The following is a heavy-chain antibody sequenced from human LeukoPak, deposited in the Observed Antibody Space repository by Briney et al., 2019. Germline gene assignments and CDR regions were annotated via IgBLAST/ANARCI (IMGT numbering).Heavy chain of an antibody. J-gene: IGHJ3*02. D-gene: IGHD2-8*01. V-gene: IGHV4-30-2*01. CDR3: ARHQWVPAFDI. CDR2: IYHSGST. CDR1: GVSISSGGSS. Sequence: PSQTLSLTCAVSGVSISSGGSSWSWIRQPPGKGLEWIGFIYHSGSTYYNPSLKSRVTISIDTAKNQFSLKLSSVTAADTAVYYCARHQWVPAFDIWGQGTMVTVSS.